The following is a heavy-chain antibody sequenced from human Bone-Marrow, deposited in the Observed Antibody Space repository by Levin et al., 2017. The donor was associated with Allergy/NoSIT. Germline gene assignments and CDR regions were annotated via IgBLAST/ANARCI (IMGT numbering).Heavy chain of an antibody. CDR3: ARDASYYGSGTNGDYFDY. CDR1: GFTFSIYW. D-gene: IGHD3-10*01. J-gene: IGHJ4*02. CDR2: IKPDGSAK. Sequence: GGSLRLSCAAPGFTFSIYWMSWVRQAPGKGLEWVANIKPDGSAKYYMDSVKGRFTISRDNAKNSLYLQMNSLRAEDTAVYYCARDASYYGSGTNGDYFDYWGQGTLVTVYS. V-gene: IGHV3-7*04.